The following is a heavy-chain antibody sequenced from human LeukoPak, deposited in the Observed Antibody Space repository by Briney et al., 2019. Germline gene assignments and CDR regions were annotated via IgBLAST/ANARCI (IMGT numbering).Heavy chain of an antibody. CDR3: ARDTGVYMDV. V-gene: IGHV4-34*01. CDR2: INHSGST. D-gene: IGHD7-27*01. Sequence: PSETLSLTCAVYGGSFSGYYWSWIRQPPGKGLEWIGEINHSGSTNYNPSLKSRVTISVDTSKNQFSLKLSSVTAADTAVYYCARDTGVYMDVWGKGTTVTISS. J-gene: IGHJ6*03. CDR1: GGSFSGYY.